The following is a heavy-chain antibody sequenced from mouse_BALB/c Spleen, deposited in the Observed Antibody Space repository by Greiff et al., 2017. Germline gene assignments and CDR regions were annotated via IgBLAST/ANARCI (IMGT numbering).Heavy chain of an antibody. Sequence: EVQLQQSGAELVKPGASVKLSCTASGFNIKDTYMHWVKQRPEQGLEWIGRIDPANGNTKYDPKFQGKATITADTSSNTAYLQLSSLTSEDTAVYYCASPYYRYDPWFAYWGQGTLVTVSA. CDR3: ASPYYRYDPWFAY. J-gene: IGHJ3*01. CDR1: GFNIKDTY. CDR2: IDPANGNT. V-gene: IGHV14-3*02. D-gene: IGHD2-14*01.